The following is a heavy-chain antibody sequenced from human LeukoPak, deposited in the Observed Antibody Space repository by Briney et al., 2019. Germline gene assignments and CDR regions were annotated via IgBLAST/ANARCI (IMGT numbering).Heavy chain of an antibody. V-gene: IGHV3-23*01. CDR1: GFTFSSYA. J-gene: IGHJ4*02. CDR3: AKGSSGGEMATISH. Sequence: PGGSLRLSCAASGFTFSSYAMSWVRQAPGKGLEWVSAISGSGGSTYCADSVKGRFTISRDNSKNTLYLQMNSLRAEDTAVYYCAKGSSGGEMATISHWGQGTLVTVSS. CDR2: ISGSGGST. D-gene: IGHD5-24*01.